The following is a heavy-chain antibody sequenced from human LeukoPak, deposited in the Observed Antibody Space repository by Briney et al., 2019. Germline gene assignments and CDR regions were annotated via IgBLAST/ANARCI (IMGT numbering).Heavy chain of an antibody. J-gene: IGHJ4*02. CDR2: ITHRGTT. D-gene: IGHD2-2*01. CDR3: AILGYCSSASCYAIPI. CDR1: GGSFSSYY. Sequence: PSETLSLTCAVYGGSFSSYYWTWVRQAPGKGLEWIGEITHRGTTHYNPSLKSRVTISADTQFALKLTSVTAADTAVYYCAILGYCSSASCYAIPIWGQGSLVTVSS. V-gene: IGHV4-34*01.